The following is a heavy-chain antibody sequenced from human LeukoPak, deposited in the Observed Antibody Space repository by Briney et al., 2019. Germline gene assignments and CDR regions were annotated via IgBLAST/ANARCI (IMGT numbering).Heavy chain of an antibody. V-gene: IGHV4-59*08. D-gene: IGHD3-22*01. CDR2: IYYSGTT. Sequence: SETLSLTCTVSGDSISSSYWSWIRQPPGKGLEWIGYIYYSGTTNYNPSLKSRVTMSIDTSKNQFSLKLRSVTAADTAVYYCARSAYSSGFYYFDFWGQGALVTVSS. CDR3: ARSAYSSGFYYFDF. J-gene: IGHJ4*02. CDR1: GDSISSSY.